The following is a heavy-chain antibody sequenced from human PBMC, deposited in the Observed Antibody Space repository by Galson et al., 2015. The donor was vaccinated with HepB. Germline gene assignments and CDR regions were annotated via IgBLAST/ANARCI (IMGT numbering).Heavy chain of an antibody. D-gene: IGHD3-22*01. Sequence: SVKVSCKASGGTFSSYAISWVRQAPGQGLEWMGGIIPIFGTANYAQKFQGRVTITADKSTSTAYMELSSLRSEDTAVYYCATTYDSSGYYLGSSHYCYYGIDVWGQGTTVTVSS. V-gene: IGHV1-69*06. CDR1: GGTFSSYA. J-gene: IGHJ6*02. CDR3: ATTYDSSGYYLGSSHYCYYGIDV. CDR2: IIPIFGTA.